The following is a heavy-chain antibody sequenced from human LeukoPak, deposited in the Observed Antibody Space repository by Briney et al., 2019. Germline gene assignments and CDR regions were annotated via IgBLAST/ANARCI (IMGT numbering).Heavy chain of an antibody. V-gene: IGHV1-2*02. J-gene: IGHJ4*02. Sequence: GGSLRLSCAASGFTFSSYGMHWVRQAPGQGLEWMGWINPNSGGTNYAQKFQGRVTMTRDTSISTAYMELSRLRSDDTAVYYCARGRKREWLSPDLDYWGQGTLVTVSS. CDR2: INPNSGGT. CDR3: ARGRKREWLSPDLDY. D-gene: IGHD3-3*01. CDR1: GFTFSSYG.